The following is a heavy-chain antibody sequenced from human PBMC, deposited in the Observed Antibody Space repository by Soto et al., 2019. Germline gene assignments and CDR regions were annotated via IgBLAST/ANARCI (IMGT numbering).Heavy chain of an antibody. CDR3: ARHEGEGHGGNFVYYYYGMDV. CDR1: GGSISSSSYY. CDR2: IYYSGST. D-gene: IGHD2-21*02. V-gene: IGHV4-39*01. Sequence: SETLSLTCTVSGGSISSSSYYWGWIRQPPGKGLEWIGSIYYSGSTYYNPSLKSRVTISVDTSKNQFSLKLSSVTAADTAVYYCARHEGEGHGGNFVYYYYGMDVGGEGTTVTAPQ. J-gene: IGHJ6*04.